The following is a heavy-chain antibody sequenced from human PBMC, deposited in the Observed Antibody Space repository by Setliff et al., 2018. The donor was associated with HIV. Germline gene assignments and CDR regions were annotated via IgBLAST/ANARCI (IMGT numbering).Heavy chain of an antibody. D-gene: IGHD4-4*01. Sequence: ASVKVSCKASGYKFTSYYIHWVRQAPGQGLEWMGLIGPSGSSTTYAQNFQGRVTMSRDTSTNTVYMELSSLRSEDTAVYYCARDAFDYTAYYYSYMDVWGKGATVTVSS. CDR1: GYKFTSYY. CDR3: ARDAFDYTAYYYSYMDV. CDR2: IGPSGSST. J-gene: IGHJ6*03. V-gene: IGHV1-46*01.